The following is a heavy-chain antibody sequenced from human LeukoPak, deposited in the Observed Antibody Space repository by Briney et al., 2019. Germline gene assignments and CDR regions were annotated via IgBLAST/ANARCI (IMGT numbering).Heavy chain of an antibody. D-gene: IGHD6-6*01. CDR1: GFTFSSYA. J-gene: IGHJ6*03. CDR2: ISYDGSNK. Sequence: PGGSLRLSCAASGFTFSSYAMHWVRQAPGKGLEWVAVISYDGSNKYYADSVKGRFTISRDNSKNTLYLQMNSLRAEDTAVYYCARDPVAARYYYYYMDVWGKGTTVTVSS. V-gene: IGHV3-30*04. CDR3: ARDPVAARYYYYYMDV.